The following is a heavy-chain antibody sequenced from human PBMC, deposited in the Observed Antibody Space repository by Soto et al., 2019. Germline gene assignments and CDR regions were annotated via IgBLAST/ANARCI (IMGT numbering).Heavy chain of an antibody. J-gene: IGHJ5*02. Sequence: QVQLVQSGAEEKKPGASVKVSCKASGYTFTSYAMHWVRQAPGQRLEWMGWINAGNGNTKYSQKFQGRVTITRDTSASTAYMELSSLRSEDTAVYYCASTPCGGDCAHRPDPTYGWFDPWGQGTLVTVSS. V-gene: IGHV1-3*05. CDR2: INAGNGNT. D-gene: IGHD2-21*02. CDR3: ASTPCGGDCAHRPDPTYGWFDP. CDR1: GYTFTSYA.